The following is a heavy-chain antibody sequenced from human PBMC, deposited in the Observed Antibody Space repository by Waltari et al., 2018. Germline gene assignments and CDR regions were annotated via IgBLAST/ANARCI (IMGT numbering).Heavy chain of an antibody. CDR3: ATNDRIPGSDY. Sequence: QVPLQESGPGLVKTSETLSLTCAVSGYSIRSGSYWCWTRQPPGKGLEWIGIIYQSGSTYYNPSLKSRVTISVDTSKNQFSLKLSSVTAADTAVYYCATNDRIPGSDYWGQGTLVTVSS. CDR2: IYQSGST. D-gene: IGHD1-1*01. J-gene: IGHJ4*02. CDR1: GYSIRSGSY. V-gene: IGHV4-38-2*01.